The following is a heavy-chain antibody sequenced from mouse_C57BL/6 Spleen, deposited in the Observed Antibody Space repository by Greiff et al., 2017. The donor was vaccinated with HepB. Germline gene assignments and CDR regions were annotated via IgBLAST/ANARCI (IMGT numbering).Heavy chain of an antibody. J-gene: IGHJ2*01. CDR2: IDPETGGT. D-gene: IGHD2-1*01. CDR1: GYTFTDYE. V-gene: IGHV1-15*01. Sequence: VQLQQSGAELVRPGASVTLSCKASGYTFTDYEMHWVKQTPVHGLEWIGAIDPETGGTAYNQKFKGKAMLTADKSSSTAYMELRSLTSEDSAVYYCTPIYYGNLDYWGQGTTLTVSS. CDR3: TPIYYGNLDY.